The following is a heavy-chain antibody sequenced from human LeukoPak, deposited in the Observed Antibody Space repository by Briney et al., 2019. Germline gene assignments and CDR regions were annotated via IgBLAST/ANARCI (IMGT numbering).Heavy chain of an antibody. CDR2: IYYSGST. V-gene: IGHV4-59*12. Sequence: SETLSLTCTVSGGSISSYYWSWIRQPPGKGLEWIGYIYYSGSTNYNPSLKSRVTISVDTSKNQFSLKLSPVTAADTAVYYCARESQWLGLNYFDYWGQGTLVTVSS. D-gene: IGHD6-19*01. CDR3: ARESQWLGLNYFDY. J-gene: IGHJ4*02. CDR1: GGSISSYY.